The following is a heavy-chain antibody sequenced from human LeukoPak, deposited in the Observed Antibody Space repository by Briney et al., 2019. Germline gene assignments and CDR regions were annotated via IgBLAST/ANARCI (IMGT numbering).Heavy chain of an antibody. Sequence: SETLSLTCTVSGGSIGTYYWSWIRRSPGKGLEWIGYIYVTGTRYNPYLQSRVTISVDRSRNQFFLKMSSVTAADTAVYYCARHIGGGIEDMDVWGKGTKVIVSS. CDR2: IYVTGT. CDR3: ARHIGGGIEDMDV. V-gene: IGHV4-59*08. D-gene: IGHD3-16*02. CDR1: GGSIGTYY. J-gene: IGHJ6*03.